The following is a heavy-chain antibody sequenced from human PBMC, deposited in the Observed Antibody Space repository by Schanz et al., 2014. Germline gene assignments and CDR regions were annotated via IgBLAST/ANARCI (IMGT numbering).Heavy chain of an antibody. J-gene: IGHJ4*02. Sequence: VQLLESGGGLVQPGRSRRLSCEASGFTFSSYGMHWVRQAPGKGLEWVAVISYDGNNEDYADSVKGRFTISRDNAKNSLYLQMNSLTAEDTAVYYCARGVRIDYWGQGTLVTVSS. V-gene: IGHV3-30*03. D-gene: IGHD3-3*01. CDR2: ISYDGNNE. CDR1: GFTFSSYG. CDR3: ARGVRIDY.